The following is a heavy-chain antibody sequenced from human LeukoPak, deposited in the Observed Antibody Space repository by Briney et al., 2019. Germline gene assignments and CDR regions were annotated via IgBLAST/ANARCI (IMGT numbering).Heavy chain of an antibody. CDR1: GFTFSSYS. Sequence: GGSLRLSCAASGFTFSSYSMNWVRQAPGQGLEWVSSISSSSSYIYYADSVKGRFTISRDNAKNSLYLQMNSLRAEDTAVYYCARGLLYEAFDIWGQGTMVTVSS. D-gene: IGHD3-10*01. CDR2: ISSSSSYI. CDR3: ARGLLYEAFDI. V-gene: IGHV3-21*01. J-gene: IGHJ3*02.